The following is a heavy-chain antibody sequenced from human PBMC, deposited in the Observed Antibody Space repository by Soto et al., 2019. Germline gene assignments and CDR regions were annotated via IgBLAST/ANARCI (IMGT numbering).Heavy chain of an antibody. D-gene: IGHD3-10*01. CDR3: ARDYYGSGSYEH. CDR1: GGSINSYY. V-gene: IGHV4-59*01. J-gene: IGHJ4*02. CDR2: IYYSGGT. Sequence: QVQLQESGPGLVKPSETLSLTCTVSGGSINSYYCTWIRQPPGKGLEWIGNIYYSGGTNYNPSLKSRVTISVDTSKNQFSLELSSVTAADTAVYYCARDYYGSGSYEHWGQGTLVTVSS.